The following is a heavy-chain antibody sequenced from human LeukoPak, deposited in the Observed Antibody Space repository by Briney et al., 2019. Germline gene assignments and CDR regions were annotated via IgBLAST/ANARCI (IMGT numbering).Heavy chain of an antibody. CDR3: AGKGGRD. V-gene: IGHV4-30-4*01. J-gene: IGHJ4*02. Sequence: SETLSLTCTVSGDSISSGDYYWSWIRQPPGKGLEWIGYIYYTGSTYYNPSLKSRVTISVDTSKNQFSLKLSSVTAADTAVYYCAGKGGRDWGQGTLVTVSS. D-gene: IGHD2-15*01. CDR1: GDSISSGDYY. CDR2: IYYTGST.